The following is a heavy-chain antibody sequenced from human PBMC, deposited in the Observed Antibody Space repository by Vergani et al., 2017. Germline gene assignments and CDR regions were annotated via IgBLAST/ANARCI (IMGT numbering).Heavy chain of an antibody. V-gene: IGHV4-34*01. CDR2: INHSGST. Sequence: QVQLQQWGAGLLKPSETLSLTCAVYGGSFSGYYWSWIRQPPGKGLEWIGEINHSGSTNYNPSLKSRVTISVDTSKNQFSLKLSSVTAADTPVYYCARGATIYYYGSGRSRWFDPWGQGTLVTVSS. J-gene: IGHJ5*02. D-gene: IGHD3-10*01. CDR3: ARGATIYYYGSGRSRWFDP. CDR1: GGSFSGYY.